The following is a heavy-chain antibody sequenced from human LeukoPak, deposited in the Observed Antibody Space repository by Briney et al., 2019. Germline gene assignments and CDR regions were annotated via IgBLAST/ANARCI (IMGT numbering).Heavy chain of an antibody. V-gene: IGHV3-15*01. D-gene: IGHD3-9*01. CDR3: TTGIHSWTLTGYSFIDY. CDR1: GFAFSNAW. J-gene: IGHJ4*02. CDR2: IKSKTDGGTT. Sequence: GGSLRLSCAASGFAFSNAWMSWVRQAPGKGLDWVGRIKSKTDGGTTDYAAPVKGRFTISRDDSKNTLYLQMNSLKTEDTAVYYCTTGIHSWTLTGYSFIDYWGQGTLVTVSS.